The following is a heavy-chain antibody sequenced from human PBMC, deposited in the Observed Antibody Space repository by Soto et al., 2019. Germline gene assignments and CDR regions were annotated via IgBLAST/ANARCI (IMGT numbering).Heavy chain of an antibody. D-gene: IGHD3-3*01. Sequence: EVQVVESGGGLVQPGGSLRLSCVVSGFTFSSYWMHWVRQAPGKGLVRVSWINGDGSRTKNADSVKGRFTISRDNAKNMLYLQMNSLRVEATAVYYCARGTIRGQGTLVTVSS. V-gene: IGHV3-74*01. CDR3: ARGTI. CDR1: GFTFSSYW. CDR2: INGDGSRT. J-gene: IGHJ4*02.